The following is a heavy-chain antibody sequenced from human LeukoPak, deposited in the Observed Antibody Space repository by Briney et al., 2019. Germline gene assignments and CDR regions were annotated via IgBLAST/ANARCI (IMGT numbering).Heavy chain of an antibody. V-gene: IGHV3-74*03. CDR3: ARDPTAPGPFDY. Sequence: GGSLRLSCAASEFTFSSYAMQWVRQAPGKGLEWVSRINSDGKSTTYADSVKGRFTIARDNAKNTLYLQMNSLRAEDTAVYYCARDPTAPGPFDYWGQGTLVTVSS. CDR2: INSDGKST. D-gene: IGHD2-21*02. J-gene: IGHJ4*02. CDR1: EFTFSSYA.